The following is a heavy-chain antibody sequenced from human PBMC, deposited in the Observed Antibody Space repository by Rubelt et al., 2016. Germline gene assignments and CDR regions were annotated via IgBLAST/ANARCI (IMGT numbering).Heavy chain of an antibody. Sequence: GEINHSGSTNYNPSLKSRVTISVDTSKNQFSLKLSSVTAADTAVYYCARVSQDYGDLYWYFDLWGRGTLVTVSS. J-gene: IGHJ2*01. CDR2: INHSGST. V-gene: IGHV4-34*01. CDR3: ARVSQDYGDLYWYFDL. D-gene: IGHD4-17*01.